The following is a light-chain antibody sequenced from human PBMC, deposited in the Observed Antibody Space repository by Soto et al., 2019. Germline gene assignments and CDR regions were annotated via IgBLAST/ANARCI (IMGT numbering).Light chain of an antibody. CDR2: GAS. V-gene: IGKV3-15*01. J-gene: IGKJ1*01. CDR1: QSVSSSY. Sequence: EILLTQSPATLSVSPGDRATLSCRASQSVSSSYLAWYQQKPGQAPRLLIYGASTRATGIPARFSGSGSGTEFTLTISSLQSEDFGVYYCQQYNNWPRTFGQGTKVDIK. CDR3: QQYNNWPRT.